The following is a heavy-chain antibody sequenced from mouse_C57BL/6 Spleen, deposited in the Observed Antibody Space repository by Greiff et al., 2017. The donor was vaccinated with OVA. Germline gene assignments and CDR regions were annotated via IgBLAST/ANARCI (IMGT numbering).Heavy chain of an antibody. V-gene: IGHV1-66*01. CDR2: IYPGSGNT. CDR3: ARGGNWYFDV. CDR1: GYSFTSYY. D-gene: IGHD2-14*01. Sequence: QVQLQPSGPELVKPGASVKISCKASGYSFTSYYIHWVKQRPGQGLEWIGWIYPGSGNTKYNEKFKGKATLTAETSSSTAYMQLSSLTSEDSAVYYCARGGNWYFDVWGTGTTVTVSS. J-gene: IGHJ1*03.